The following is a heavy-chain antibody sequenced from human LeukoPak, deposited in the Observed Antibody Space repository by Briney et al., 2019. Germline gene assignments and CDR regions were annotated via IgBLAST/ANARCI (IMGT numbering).Heavy chain of an antibody. Sequence: ASVKVSCKVSGNTFTDYYMHWVQQAPGKGLEWMGLVDPEDGETIYAEKFQGRVTITADTSTDTAYMELSSLRSEDTAVYYCATVRRTSPNWFDPWGQGTLVTVSS. CDR2: VDPEDGET. D-gene: IGHD1-14*01. CDR1: GNTFTDYY. CDR3: ATVRRTSPNWFDP. V-gene: IGHV1-69-2*01. J-gene: IGHJ5*02.